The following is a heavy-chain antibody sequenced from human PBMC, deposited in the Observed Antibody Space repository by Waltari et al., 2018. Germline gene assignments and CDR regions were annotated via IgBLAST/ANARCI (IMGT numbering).Heavy chain of an antibody. CDR2: IYHRGTT. CDR3: ARHGGSSRYDHYYYYYGMDV. D-gene: IGHD6-13*01. Sequence: QVQLQESGPGLGKASETLSLTCTVSGFYISSGYYWAWIRQSPGQGQEWIVTIYHRGTTYYNPSLKSRVTISVDTSKNQFSLKLSSVTAADMAVYYCARHGGSSRYDHYYYYYGMDVWGQGTTVTVSS. V-gene: IGHV4-38-2*02. CDR1: GFYISSGYY. J-gene: IGHJ6*02.